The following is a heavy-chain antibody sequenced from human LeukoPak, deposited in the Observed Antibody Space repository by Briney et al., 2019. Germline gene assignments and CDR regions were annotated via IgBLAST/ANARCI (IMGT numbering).Heavy chain of an antibody. CDR1: GGSFSGYY. Sequence: SETLSLTCAVYGGSFSGYYWSWIRQPPGKGLEWIGEINHSGSTNYNPSLKSRVTISVDTSKNQFSLKLSSVTAADTAVYYCARVPVTVAGNNWFDPWGQGTLVTVSS. CDR3: ARVPVTVAGNNWFDP. J-gene: IGHJ5*02. D-gene: IGHD6-19*01. V-gene: IGHV4-34*01. CDR2: INHSGST.